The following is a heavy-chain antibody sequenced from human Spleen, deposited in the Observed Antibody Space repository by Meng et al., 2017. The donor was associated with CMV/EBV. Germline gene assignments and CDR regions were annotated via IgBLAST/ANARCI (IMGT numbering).Heavy chain of an antibody. CDR2: ISGSGGST. D-gene: IGHD3-9*01. CDR3: AKDHIRYFDWSA. Sequence: EVQLLESGGGLGQPGGYLRLPCAASGFTFSSYAMSWVRQAPGKGLEWVSAISGSGGSTYYADSVKGRFTISRDNSKNTLYLQMNSLRAEDTAVYYCAKDHIRYFDWSAWCQGTLGNVSS. CDR1: GFTFSSYA. V-gene: IGHV3-23*01. J-gene: IGHJ4*02.